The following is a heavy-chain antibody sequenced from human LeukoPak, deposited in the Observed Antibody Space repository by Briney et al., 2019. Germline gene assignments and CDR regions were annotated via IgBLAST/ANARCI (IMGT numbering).Heavy chain of an antibody. Sequence: GGSLRLSCAASGFTFSTYGMHWVRQAPGKGLEWVSFISSLSGTREYADPVKGRFTISRDNAKNSLYLQMNSLRAEDTAVYYCARDQGGSYSYWGQGTLVTVSS. V-gene: IGHV3-48*01. CDR2: ISSLSGTR. J-gene: IGHJ4*02. CDR3: ARDQGGSYSY. D-gene: IGHD1-26*01. CDR1: GFTFSTYG.